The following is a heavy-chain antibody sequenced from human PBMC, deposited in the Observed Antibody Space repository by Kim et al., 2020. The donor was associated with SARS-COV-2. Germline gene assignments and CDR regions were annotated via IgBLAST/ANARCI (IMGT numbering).Heavy chain of an antibody. CDR3: VKKGGNSGFDSSYGMDV. CDR1: GFTFSSYG. Sequence: GGSLRLSCAASGFTFSSYGMHWVRQAPGKGLEWVAVIWYDGSNKYYADSVKGRFTISRDNSKNTLYLQMNSLRAEDTAVYYCVKKGGNSGFDSSYGMDVWGQGTTVTVSS. J-gene: IGHJ6*02. CDR2: IWYDGSNK. D-gene: IGHD2-21*02. V-gene: IGHV3-33*06.